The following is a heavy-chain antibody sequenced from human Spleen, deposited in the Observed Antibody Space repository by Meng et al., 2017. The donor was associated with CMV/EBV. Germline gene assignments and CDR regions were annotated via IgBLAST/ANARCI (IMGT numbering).Heavy chain of an antibody. CDR2: ISAYNGNT. J-gene: IGHJ4*02. V-gene: IGHV1-18*01. Sequence: SCRTFGYIFTNFGITWVRQAPGQGLEWMGWISAYNGNTKYAQRVQGRVTLTTDTSTRTAYMEMRSLKTDDTAVYFCARQRDGSGSYDVWGQGTLVTVSS. CDR3: ARQRDGSGSYDV. CDR1: GYIFTNFG. D-gene: IGHD3-10*01.